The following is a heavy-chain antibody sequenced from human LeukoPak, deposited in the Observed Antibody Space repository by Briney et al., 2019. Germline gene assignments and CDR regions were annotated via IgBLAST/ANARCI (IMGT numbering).Heavy chain of an antibody. CDR2: IIPIFGTA. Sequence: SVKVSCKASGYTFTSYGISWVRQAPGQGLEWMEGIIPIFGTANYAQKFQGRVTITADESTSTAYMELSSLRSEDTAVYYCARGALQGDSSSWYDYWGQGTLVTVSS. D-gene: IGHD6-13*01. J-gene: IGHJ4*02. V-gene: IGHV1-69*13. CDR3: ARGALQGDSSSWYDY. CDR1: GYTFTSYG.